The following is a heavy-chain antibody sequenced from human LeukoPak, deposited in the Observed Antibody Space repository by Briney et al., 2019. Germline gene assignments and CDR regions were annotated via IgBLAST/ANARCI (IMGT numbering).Heavy chain of an antibody. CDR3: ARSYGSGNYFDY. J-gene: IGHJ4*02. D-gene: IGHD3-10*01. CDR1: GGSISSSSYY. CDR2: IYYSGST. Sequence: KPSETLSLTCTVSGGSISSSSYYWGWIRQPPGKGLEWIGSIYYSGSTYYNPSLKSRATISVDTSKNQFSLKLSSVTAADTAVYYCARSYGSGNYFDYWGQGTLVTVSS. V-gene: IGHV4-39*01.